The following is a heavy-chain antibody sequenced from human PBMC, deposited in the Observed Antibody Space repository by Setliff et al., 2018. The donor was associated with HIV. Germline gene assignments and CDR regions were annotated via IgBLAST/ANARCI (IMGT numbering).Heavy chain of an antibody. V-gene: IGHV4-28*01. CDR2: IYKGGST. CDR3: ARSALWFGEADWYFDL. J-gene: IGHJ2*01. D-gene: IGHD3-10*01. CDR1: GYSISSSYW. Sequence: ASETLSLTCVVSGYSISSSYWWGWIRQPPGKGLEWIGWIGYIYKGGSTYYSPSLKSRVTMSEDTSKNQFSLKLRSVTAVDTAVYYCARSALWFGEADWYFDLWGRGTLVTAPQ.